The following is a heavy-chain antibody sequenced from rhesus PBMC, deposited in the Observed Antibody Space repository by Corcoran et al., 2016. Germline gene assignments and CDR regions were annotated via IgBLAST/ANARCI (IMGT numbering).Heavy chain of an antibody. V-gene: IGHV4-173*01. CDR2: ISGSGGRA. J-gene: IGHJ4*01. CDR3: ARGFGVIINFDY. CDR1: GGGRRRKE. D-gene: IGHD3-34*01. Sequence: EKGPGRGKRTERGRSRGAEGGGGRRRKEGRGRREGGGKGLEWTGGISGSGGRANYIPYLQGPVSISTDTSKNQFSLKLSSVTAADTAVYCWARGFGVIINFDYWGQGVLVTVSS.